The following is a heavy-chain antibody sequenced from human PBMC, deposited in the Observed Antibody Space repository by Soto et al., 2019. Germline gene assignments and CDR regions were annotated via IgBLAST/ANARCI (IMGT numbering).Heavy chain of an antibody. CDR2: IIPIFGTA. J-gene: IGHJ4*02. Sequence: SVKVSCKASGGTFSSYAISWVRQAPGQGLEWMGGIIPIFGTANYAQKFQGRVTITADESTSTAYMELSSLRSEDTAVYYCAISYYYDSSGYYPFCDYWGQGTLVTVSS. CDR1: GGTFSSYA. CDR3: AISYYYDSSGYYPFCDY. D-gene: IGHD3-22*01. V-gene: IGHV1-69*13.